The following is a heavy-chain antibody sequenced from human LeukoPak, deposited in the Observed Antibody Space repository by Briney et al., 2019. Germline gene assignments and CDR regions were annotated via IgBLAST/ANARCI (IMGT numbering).Heavy chain of an antibody. D-gene: IGHD3-10*01. Sequence: GGSLSPSFAAPELTLGSYVLTWFPQAPAKGLGWWEVISYDGSNKYYADSVKGRFTISRDNSKNTLYLQMNSLRAEDTAVYYCARPLWFGELRAFDIWGQGTMVTVSS. V-gene: IGHV3-30*04. J-gene: IGHJ3*02. CDR2: ISYDGSNK. CDR3: ARPLWFGELRAFDI. CDR1: ELTLGSYV.